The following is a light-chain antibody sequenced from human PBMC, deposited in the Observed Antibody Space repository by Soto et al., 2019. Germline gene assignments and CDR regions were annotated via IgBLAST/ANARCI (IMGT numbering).Light chain of an antibody. J-gene: IGKJ3*01. V-gene: IGKV1-27*01. Sequence: DIQMTQSPTSLSASVGDRVTITCRASQGIRNFVAWYQQKPGKAPKLLIYAASPLQSGVPSRFSGSVSGTDFTLTINSLQPEDVATYSCQKYSSVPVFGPGTKV. CDR1: QGIRNF. CDR2: AAS. CDR3: QKYSSVPV.